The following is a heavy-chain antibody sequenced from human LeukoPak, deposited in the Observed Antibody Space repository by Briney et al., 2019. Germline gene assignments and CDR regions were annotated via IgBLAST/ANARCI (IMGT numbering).Heavy chain of an antibody. D-gene: IGHD5-18*01. J-gene: IGHJ5*02. CDR3: ARGRDTAMVSWFDP. CDR1: GGSISSGDYY. CDR2: IYYSGST. Sequence: SETLSLTCTVSGGSISSGDYYWSWIRQPPGKGLEWIGYIYYSGSTYYNPSPKSRVTISVDTSENQFSLKLSSVTAADTAVYYCARGRDTAMVSWFDPWGQGTLVTVSS. V-gene: IGHV4-30-4*08.